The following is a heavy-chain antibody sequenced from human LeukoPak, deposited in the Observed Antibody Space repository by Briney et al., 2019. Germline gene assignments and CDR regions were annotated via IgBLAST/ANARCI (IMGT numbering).Heavy chain of an antibody. D-gene: IGHD3-16*02. Sequence: NPSQTLSLTCTVSGGSIGTSAYYWNWIRQHPGKGLEWIGFISDSGSTLYNPSLKSRVTISSDTSKNQFSLKLTSVTAADMAVYYCARGRYSYGWNDSWGQGTFVTVSS. CDR1: GGSIGTSAYY. CDR2: ISDSGST. J-gene: IGHJ5*01. V-gene: IGHV4-31*03. CDR3: ARGRYSYGWNDS.